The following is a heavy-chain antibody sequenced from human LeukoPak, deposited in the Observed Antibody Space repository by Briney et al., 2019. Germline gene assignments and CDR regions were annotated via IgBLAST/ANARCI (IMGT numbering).Heavy chain of an antibody. V-gene: IGHV3-23*01. CDR2: ISGSGGST. J-gene: IGHJ3*02. CDR3: AKSLVTIFGVVSGGDAFDI. Sequence: GGSLRLSCAASGFTFSSYAMSWVRQAPGKGLEWVSAISGSGGSTYYADSVKGRFTISRDNSKNTLYLQMNSLRAEDTAVYYCAKSLVTIFGVVSGGDAFDIWGQGTMVTVSS. CDR1: GFTFSSYA. D-gene: IGHD3-3*01.